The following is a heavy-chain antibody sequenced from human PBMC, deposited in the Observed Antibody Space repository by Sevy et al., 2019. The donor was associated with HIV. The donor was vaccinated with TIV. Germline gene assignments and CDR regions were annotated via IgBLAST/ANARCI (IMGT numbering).Heavy chain of an antibody. CDR3: ARSISWYASFDS. Sequence: ASVKVSCKASGRTFSNYALSWVRQAPGQGLEWMGGLIPMFGRANYVQKFQGRVTITADESTSTAYMELSSLRSEDTAVYFCARSISWYASFDSWGQGTLVTVSS. CDR2: LIPMFGRA. D-gene: IGHD6-13*01. J-gene: IGHJ4*02. V-gene: IGHV1-69*13. CDR1: GRTFSNYA.